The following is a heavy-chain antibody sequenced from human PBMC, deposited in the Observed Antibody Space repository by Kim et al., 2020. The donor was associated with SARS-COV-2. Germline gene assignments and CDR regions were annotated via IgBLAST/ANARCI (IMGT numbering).Heavy chain of an antibody. CDR2: INHSGST. V-gene: IGHV4-34*01. D-gene: IGHD6-13*01. Sequence: SETLSLTCAVYGGSFSGYYWSWIRQPPGKGLEWIGEINHSGSTNYNPSLKSRVTISVDTSKNQFSLKLSSMTAADTAVYYCARGGKQLVLGDYWGQGTLVTVSS. CDR3: ARGGKQLVLGDY. J-gene: IGHJ4*02. CDR1: GGSFSGYY.